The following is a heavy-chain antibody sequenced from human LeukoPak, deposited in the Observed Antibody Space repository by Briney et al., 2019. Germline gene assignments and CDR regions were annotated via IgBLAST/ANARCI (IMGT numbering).Heavy chain of an antibody. J-gene: IGHJ5*02. CDR2: INPSGGST. D-gene: IGHD2-21*02. Sequence: ASVKVSCKASGSTFTSYYLHWVRQAPAQGLAWMGIINPSGGSTSYAQKFQGRVTMTRDTSTSTVYMELSSLRSEDTAVYYCARTLTLPNWFDPWGQGTLVTVSS. CDR1: GSTFTSYY. CDR3: ARTLTLPNWFDP. V-gene: IGHV1-46*01.